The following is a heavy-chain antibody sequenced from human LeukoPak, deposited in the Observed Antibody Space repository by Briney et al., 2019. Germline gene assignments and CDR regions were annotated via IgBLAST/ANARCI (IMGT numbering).Heavy chain of an antibody. CDR3: AMPYSSRPWEYMDV. CDR1: GFTFSSYG. D-gene: IGHD6-13*01. J-gene: IGHJ6*03. Sequence: GGSLRLSCAASGFTFSSYGMHWVRQAPGKGLEWVAFIRYDGINKYYADSVKGRFTISRDNSKNTLYLQMNSLRAEDTAVYYCAMPYSSRPWEYMDVWGKGTTVTVSS. CDR2: IRYDGINK. V-gene: IGHV3-30*02.